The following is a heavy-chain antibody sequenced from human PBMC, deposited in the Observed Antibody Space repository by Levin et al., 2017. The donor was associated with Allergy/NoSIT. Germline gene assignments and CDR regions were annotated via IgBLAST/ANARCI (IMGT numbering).Heavy chain of an antibody. CDR2: ISYDGSNK. J-gene: IGHJ6*02. V-gene: IGHV3-30*18. Sequence: LSLTCAASGFTFSNYGMHWVRQAPGKGLEWVAVISYDGSNKYYADSVKGRFTISRDNSKNTLYLQMNSLRAEDTAVYYCAKEYYDFWSGHYRPYYGMDVWGQGTTVTVSS. CDR1: GFTFSNYG. CDR3: AKEYYDFWSGHYRPYYGMDV. D-gene: IGHD3-3*01.